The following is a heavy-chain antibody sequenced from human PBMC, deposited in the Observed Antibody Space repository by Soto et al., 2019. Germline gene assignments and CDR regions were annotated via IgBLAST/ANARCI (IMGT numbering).Heavy chain of an antibody. CDR2: INHSGST. D-gene: IGHD3-9*01. V-gene: IGHV4-34*01. J-gene: IGHJ4*02. Sequence: QVQLQQWGAGLLKPSETLSLTCAAYGGSFGAYYWTWIRQPPGKGLEWIGEINHSGSTNYNPSLESRVTISVDTSKNQFSLKLSSVAAADTAVYYCARGTNLRGFDWGQGTLVTVSS. CDR1: GGSFGAYY. CDR3: ARGTNLRGFD.